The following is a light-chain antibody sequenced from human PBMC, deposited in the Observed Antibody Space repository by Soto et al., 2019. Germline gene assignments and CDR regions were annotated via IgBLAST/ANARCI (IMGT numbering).Light chain of an antibody. CDR2: AAS. CDR3: RQSYSTPVA. V-gene: IGKV1-39*01. CDR1: QSSSSY. Sequence: DIQMTQSPSSLSASVGDRVTITCRASQSSSSYLNWYQQKPGKAPKLLIYAASSLQSGVPSRFSGSGSGTDFTLTISSLQPEDFATYYCRQSYSTPVAFGQGTKVEIK. J-gene: IGKJ1*01.